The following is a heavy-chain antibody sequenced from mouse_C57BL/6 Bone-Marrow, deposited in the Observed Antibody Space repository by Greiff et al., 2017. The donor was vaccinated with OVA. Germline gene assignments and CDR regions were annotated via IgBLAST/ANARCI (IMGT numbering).Heavy chain of an antibody. Sequence: QVQLQQSGPELVKPGASVKISCKASGYAFSSSWMNWVKQRPGKGLEWIGRIYPGDGDTNYNGKFKGKATLTADKSSSTAYMQLSSLTSEDAAVYFCAKAYDCAWFAYWGQGTLVTVSA. V-gene: IGHV1-82*01. CDR2: IYPGDGDT. CDR3: AKAYDCAWFAY. J-gene: IGHJ3*01. D-gene: IGHD2-4*01. CDR1: GYAFSSSW.